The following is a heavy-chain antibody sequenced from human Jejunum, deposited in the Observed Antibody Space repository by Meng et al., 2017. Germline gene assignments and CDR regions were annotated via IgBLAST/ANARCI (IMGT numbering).Heavy chain of an antibody. J-gene: IGHJ4*03. Sequence: ASVKVSCKASGYTFTNYGINWVRQAPGQGLEWMGWISAYNGNTNYAQKFQGRVTMTTDTPTTTAYMELRSLRSDDTAVYYCAREPAGDYYGALDYWGQGTMVTVSS. CDR3: AREPAGDYYGALDY. CDR2: ISAYNGNT. CDR1: GYTFTNYG. D-gene: IGHD3-22*01. V-gene: IGHV1-18*01.